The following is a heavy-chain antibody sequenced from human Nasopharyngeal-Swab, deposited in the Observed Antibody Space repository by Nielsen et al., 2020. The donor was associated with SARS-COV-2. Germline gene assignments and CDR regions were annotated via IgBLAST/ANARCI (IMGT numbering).Heavy chain of an antibody. Sequence: SLKISCAASGFTFDDYAMHWVRQAPGKGLEWVSGISWNSGSIGYADSVKGRFTISRENAKNSLYLQMNSLRAEDTALYYCAKLYDSSGYNDYWGQGTLVTVSS. CDR1: GFTFDDYA. V-gene: IGHV3-9*01. J-gene: IGHJ4*02. D-gene: IGHD3-22*01. CDR2: ISWNSGSI. CDR3: AKLYDSSGYNDY.